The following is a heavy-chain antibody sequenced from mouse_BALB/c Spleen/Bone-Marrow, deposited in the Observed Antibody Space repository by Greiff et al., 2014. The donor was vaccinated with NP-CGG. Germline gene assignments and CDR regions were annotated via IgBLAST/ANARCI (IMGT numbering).Heavy chain of an antibody. J-gene: IGHJ4*01. D-gene: IGHD1-1*01. CDR3: VRYYGSSYYHAMDY. V-gene: IGHV10-1*02. Sequence: EVQVVESGGGLVQPKGSLKLSCASSGFTFNTYAMNWVRQAPGKGLEWVARIRSKSNNYATYYADSVKDRSTISRDDSQSMLYLQMNNLKTEDTAMYYCVRYYGSSYYHAMDYWGQGTSVTVSS. CDR1: GFTFNTYA. CDR2: IRSKSNNYAT.